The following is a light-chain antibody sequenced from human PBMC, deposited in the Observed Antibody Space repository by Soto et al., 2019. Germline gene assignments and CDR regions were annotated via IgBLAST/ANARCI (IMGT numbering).Light chain of an antibody. CDR2: DAS. Sequence: ETQVTQYPSSLSACVRDRVTITCLASQDISNYLTWYQQKPGKAPKLLIYDASSLQSGVPSRFSGSGSGTDFTLTISSLQPEDFAPYYCQQSCSTPITVGQGTLLEIK. CDR3: QQSCSTPIT. CDR1: QDISNY. V-gene: IGKV1-39*01. J-gene: IGKJ5*01.